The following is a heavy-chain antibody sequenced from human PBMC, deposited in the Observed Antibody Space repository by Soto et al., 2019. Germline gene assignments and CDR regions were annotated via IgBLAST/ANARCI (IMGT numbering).Heavy chain of an antibody. CDR1: GGSISSYY. CDR3: ARTREYSGYDYYFDY. CDR2: IYYSGST. J-gene: IGHJ4*02. D-gene: IGHD5-12*01. Sequence: PSETLSLTCTVSGGSISSYYWSWIRQPPGKGLEWIGYIYYSGSTNYNPSLKSRVTISVDTSKNQFSLKLSSVAAADTAVYYCARTREYSGYDYYFDYWGQETRVTVSS. V-gene: IGHV4-59*08.